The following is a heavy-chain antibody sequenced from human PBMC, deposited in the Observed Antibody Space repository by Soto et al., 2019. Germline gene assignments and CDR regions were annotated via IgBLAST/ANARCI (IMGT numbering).Heavy chain of an antibody. Sequence: SETLSLTCTVSGGSISSYYGSWIRQPPGKGLEWIGYIYYSGSTNYNPSLKSRVTISVDTSKNQFSLKLSSVTAADTAVYYCARVKGDYDILTGYYFDYWGQGTLVTVSS. CDR3: ARVKGDYDILTGYYFDY. CDR2: IYYSGST. CDR1: GGSISSYY. D-gene: IGHD3-9*01. J-gene: IGHJ4*02. V-gene: IGHV4-59*01.